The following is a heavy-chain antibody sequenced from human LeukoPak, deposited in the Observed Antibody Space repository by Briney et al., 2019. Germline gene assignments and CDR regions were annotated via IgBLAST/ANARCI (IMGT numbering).Heavy chain of an antibody. CDR3: AREISGVDYYMDV. Sequence: GGSLRLSCAASGFTFSSYGMSWVRQAPGKGLEWVSAISGSGGSTYYADSVKGRFTISRDNSKNTLYLQMNSLRAEDTALYYCAREISGVDYYMDVWGKGTTVNVSS. CDR2: ISGSGGST. CDR1: GFTFSSYG. V-gene: IGHV3-23*01. J-gene: IGHJ6*03. D-gene: IGHD2-15*01.